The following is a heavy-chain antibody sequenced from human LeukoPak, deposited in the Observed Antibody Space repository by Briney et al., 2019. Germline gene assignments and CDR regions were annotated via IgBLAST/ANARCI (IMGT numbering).Heavy chain of an antibody. J-gene: IGHJ4*02. CDR3: ARDRVIQLWSYLDY. CDR2: ISSSGSTI. CDR1: GFTFSSYE. V-gene: IGHV3-48*03. Sequence: PGGSLRLSCEASGFTFSSYEMNWVRQAPGKGLEWVSYISSSGSTIYYADSVKGRFTISRDNAKNSLYLQMNSLRAEDTAVYYCARDRVIQLWSYLDYRGQGTLVTVSS. D-gene: IGHD5-18*01.